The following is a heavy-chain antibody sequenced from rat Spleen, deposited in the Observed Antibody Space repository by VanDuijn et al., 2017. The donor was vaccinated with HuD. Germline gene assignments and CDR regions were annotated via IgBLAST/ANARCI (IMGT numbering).Heavy chain of an antibody. CDR3: ARGVADY. CDR1: GFTFNNYW. Sequence: EVQLVESDGGLVQPGRSLKLSCVASGFTFNNYWLSWVRQTPGKGLDWIASITKDGGSLFYRDSVKGRFTVSRDNEQNILYLQMDSLRSEDTATYYCARGVADYWGQGVMVTVSS. J-gene: IGHJ2*01. CDR2: ITKDGGSL. V-gene: IGHV5-31*01.